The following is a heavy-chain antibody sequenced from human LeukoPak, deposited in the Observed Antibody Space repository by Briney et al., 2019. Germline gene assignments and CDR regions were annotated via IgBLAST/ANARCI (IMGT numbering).Heavy chain of an antibody. V-gene: IGHV4-34*01. CDR2: INHSGGT. Sequence: PSETLSLTCAVFGGSFSGHYWTWIRQPPGKGREWIGEINHSGGTNYNPSLKSRVTISVDTSKNQFSLKLSSLTAADTAVYYCARPTSWVNYFDPWGQGTLVTVSS. CDR1: GGSFSGHY. D-gene: IGHD1-7*01. CDR3: ARPTSWVNYFDP. J-gene: IGHJ5*02.